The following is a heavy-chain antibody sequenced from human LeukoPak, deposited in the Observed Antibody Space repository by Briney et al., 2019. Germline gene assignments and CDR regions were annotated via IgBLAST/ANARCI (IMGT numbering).Heavy chain of an antibody. Sequence: ASVNVSCKASGYTFTGYYMYWVRQAPGQGLEWMGWINPNSGGTNYAQKFQGRVTMTRDTSINTAYMELSRLRSDDTAVYYCARDSYDILTGYPPAPFDYWGQGTLVTVSS. D-gene: IGHD3-9*01. CDR2: INPNSGGT. J-gene: IGHJ4*02. V-gene: IGHV1-2*02. CDR1: GYTFTGYY. CDR3: ARDSYDILTGYPPAPFDY.